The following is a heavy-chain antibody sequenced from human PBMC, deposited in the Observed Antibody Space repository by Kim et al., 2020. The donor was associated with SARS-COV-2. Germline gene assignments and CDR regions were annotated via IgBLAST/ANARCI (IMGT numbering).Heavy chain of an antibody. CDR1: GYTFTGYY. CDR2: INPNSGGT. J-gene: IGHJ4*02. D-gene: IGHD6-19*01. Sequence: ASVKVSCKASGYTFTGYYMHWVRQAPGQGLEWMGWINPNSGGTNYAQKFQGRVTMTRDTSISTAYMELSRLRSDDTAVYYCARDTAVAGRHYFDYWGQGTLVTVSS. V-gene: IGHV1-2*02. CDR3: ARDTAVAGRHYFDY.